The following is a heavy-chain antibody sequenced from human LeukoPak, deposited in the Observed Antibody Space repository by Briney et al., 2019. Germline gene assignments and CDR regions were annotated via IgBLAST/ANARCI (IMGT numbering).Heavy chain of an antibody. V-gene: IGHV3-23*01. Sequence: AGSLRLSCAASGFTFSSYAMSWVRHAPGKGLEWVSAISGGGDNTYYADSVTGRFTISRDNSKSALYLQLNSLRLEDTAVYDCAQPMLSSPAPTRYFDSWGPGTLVTVSS. CDR2: ISGGGDNT. J-gene: IGHJ4*02. CDR1: GFTFSSYA. D-gene: IGHD3-16*01. CDR3: AQPMLSSPAPTRYFDS.